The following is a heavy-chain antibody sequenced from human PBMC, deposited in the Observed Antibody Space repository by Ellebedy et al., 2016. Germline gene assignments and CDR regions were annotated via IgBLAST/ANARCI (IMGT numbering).Heavy chain of an antibody. J-gene: IGHJ6*02. CDR2: TRNKANSYTT. CDR3: ARGADNSNPGYFYAMDV. Sequence: GGSLRLSCAASGFTFSDHYMDWVRQAPGKGLEWVGRTRNKANSYTTEYAASVKGRFSVSRDDSKNSLYLQMNSLKTEDTAVYYCARGADNSNPGYFYAMDVWGQGTTVTVSS. V-gene: IGHV3-72*01. CDR1: GFTFSDHY. D-gene: IGHD4-11*01.